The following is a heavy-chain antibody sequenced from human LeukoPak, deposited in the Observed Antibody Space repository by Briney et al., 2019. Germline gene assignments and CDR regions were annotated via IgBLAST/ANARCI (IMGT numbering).Heavy chain of an antibody. D-gene: IGHD4-11*01. V-gene: IGHV3-48*03. Sequence: PGGSLRLSCAASGLTFSSHEMNWVRQAPGKGLEWVSYISRSGSSISYTDSVEGRFSISRDNAKNSLYLQMKSLRAEDTAVYYCARDGSNFDPFDYWGQGTLVTVSS. J-gene: IGHJ4*02. CDR2: ISRSGSSI. CDR1: GLTFSSHE. CDR3: ARDGSNFDPFDY.